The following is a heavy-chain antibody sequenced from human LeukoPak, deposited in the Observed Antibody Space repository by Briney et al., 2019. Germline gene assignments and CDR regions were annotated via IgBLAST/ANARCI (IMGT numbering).Heavy chain of an antibody. J-gene: IGHJ4*02. D-gene: IGHD6-13*01. CDR2: INHSGST. CDR1: GGSCSGYY. Sequence: KPSETLSLTCAVYGGSCSGYYWSWIRQPPGKGLEWIGEINHSGSTYYDPSLKSRVTISVDTSKNQFSLKLSSVTAADTAVYYCARLRGYTSSARGYVEYWGQGTLVTVSS. CDR3: ARLRGYTSSARGYVEY. V-gene: IGHV4-34*01.